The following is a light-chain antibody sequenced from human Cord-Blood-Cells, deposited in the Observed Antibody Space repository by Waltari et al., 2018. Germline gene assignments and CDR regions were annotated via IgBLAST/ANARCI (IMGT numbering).Light chain of an antibody. CDR2: AAS. CDR3: QQRNSYPLT. Sequence: DIHLTQPPSFLSASVGDTVTITCRASQAISSYFAWYQQKPGKAPKLLIYAASTLQSGVAARFSGSGSGTEFTLTISSLQPEDFATHYRQQRNSYPLTFGGGTKVEIK. J-gene: IGKJ4*01. CDR1: QAISSY. V-gene: IGKV1-9*01.